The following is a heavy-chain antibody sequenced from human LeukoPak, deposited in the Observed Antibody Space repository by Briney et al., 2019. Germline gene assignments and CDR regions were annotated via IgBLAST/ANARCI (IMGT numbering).Heavy chain of an antibody. V-gene: IGHV4-4*02. CDR1: GGSISSSNW. D-gene: IGHD3-10*01. Sequence: SETLSLTCAVSGGSISSSNWWSWVRQPPGKGLEWIGEIYHSGSTNYNPSLKSRVTKSVDKSKNQFSLKLSSVTAADTAVYYCARVEYYYGSGSYGGFDPWGQGTLVTVSS. CDR2: IYHSGST. CDR3: ARVEYYYGSGSYGGFDP. J-gene: IGHJ5*02.